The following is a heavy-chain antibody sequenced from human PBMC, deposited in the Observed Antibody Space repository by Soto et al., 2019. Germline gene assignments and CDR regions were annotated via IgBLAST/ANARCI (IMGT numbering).Heavy chain of an antibody. CDR2: IRTNGGTT. CDR1: GFTFNSFA. V-gene: IGHV3-64D*06. J-gene: IGHJ6*02. CDR3: VKDLSYRVPHYYSYGMDV. Sequence: GGSLRLSCSASGFTFNSFAMHWVRQAPGKGLEYVSAIRTNGGTTYYADSVKGRFTISRDNSKNTLYLQMSSLRAEDTAVYYCVKDLSYRVPHYYSYGMDVWCQ.